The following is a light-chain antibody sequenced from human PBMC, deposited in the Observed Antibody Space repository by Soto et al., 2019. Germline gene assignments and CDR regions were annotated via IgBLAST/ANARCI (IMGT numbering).Light chain of an antibody. J-gene: IGKJ4*01. CDR2: AAS. CDR1: QGTNND. Sequence: DIQMTQSPSSLSASVGDRVTITCRASQGTNNDLAWYQQKPGRVLKLLIYAASTLQSGVPSRFSGSGSGTDFTLTISSLQPEDVAIYYCQKYNDAPPELAFGGGTKVEIK. CDR3: QKYNDAPPELA. V-gene: IGKV1-27*01.